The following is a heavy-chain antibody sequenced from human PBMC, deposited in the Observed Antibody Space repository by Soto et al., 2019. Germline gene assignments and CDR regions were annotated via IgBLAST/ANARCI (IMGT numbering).Heavy chain of an antibody. CDR2: IYYSGST. D-gene: IGHD3-10*01. Sequence: NPSETLSLTCTVSGGSISSSSYYWGWIRQPPGKGLEWIGSIYYSGSTYYNPSLKSRVTISVDTSKNQFSLKLSSVTAADTAVYYCARLNGSTPPFFVMNIDYWGQGTLVTVSS. V-gene: IGHV4-39*01. CDR1: GGSISSSSYY. CDR3: ARLNGSTPPFFVMNIDY. J-gene: IGHJ4*02.